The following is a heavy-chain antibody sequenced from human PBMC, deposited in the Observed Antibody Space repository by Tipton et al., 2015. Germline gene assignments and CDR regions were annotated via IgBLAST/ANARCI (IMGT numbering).Heavy chain of an antibody. CDR1: GDSISNYY. J-gene: IGHJ5*02. Sequence: TLSLTCTVSGDSISNYYWSWIRQPPGKGLEWIGYIYYSGSTNYNPSLKSRVTISVDTSKNQFSLKLSSVTAADTAVYYCARFDYGDYLTGFDPWGQGTLVTVSS. V-gene: IGHV4-59*01. D-gene: IGHD4-17*01. CDR2: IYYSGST. CDR3: ARFDYGDYLTGFDP.